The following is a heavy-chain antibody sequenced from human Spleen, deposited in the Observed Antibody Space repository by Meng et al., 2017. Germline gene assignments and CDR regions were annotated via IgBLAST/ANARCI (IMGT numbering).Heavy chain of an antibody. J-gene: IGHJ3*02. V-gene: IGHV1-69*13. D-gene: IGHD2-15*01. CDR3: ARAEGYCSGGSCYSFAFDI. CDR1: GGIFSNYV. Sequence: SVKVSCKALGGIFSNYVIGWVRQAPGQGLEWMGGINAVFGTTNYAQKFQDRVTITSDESTSTVYMELTRLTSEDTAVYYCARAEGYCSGGSCYSFAFDIWGQGTMVTVSS. CDR2: INAVFGTT.